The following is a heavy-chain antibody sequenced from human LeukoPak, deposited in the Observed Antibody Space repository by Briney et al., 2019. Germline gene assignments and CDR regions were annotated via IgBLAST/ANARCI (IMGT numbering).Heavy chain of an antibody. J-gene: IGHJ6*03. CDR1: GGSFSGYY. V-gene: IGHV4-34*01. D-gene: IGHD2-21*01. CDR3: ARSIWSLDEYYYYYMDV. CDR2: INHSGST. Sequence: SETLSLTCAVYGGSFSGYYWSWIRQPPGKGLEWIGEINHSGSTNYNPSLKSRVTISVDTSKNQFSLKLSSVTAADTAVYYCARSIWSLDEYYYYYMDVWGKGTTVTISS.